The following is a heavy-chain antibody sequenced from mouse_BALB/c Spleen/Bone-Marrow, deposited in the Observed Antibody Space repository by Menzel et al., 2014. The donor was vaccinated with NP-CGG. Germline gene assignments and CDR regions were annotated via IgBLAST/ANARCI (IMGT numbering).Heavy chain of an antibody. CDR3: TRDNWDY. Sequence: QLQQSGAELVMPGASVKLSCKASGYTFTSYWINWVKQRPGQGLEWIGNIFPSETYTNYNQKFKDKATLTVDKSSSTAYMQLSSPTSEDSAVYYCTRDNWDYWGQGTTLTVSS. V-gene: IGHV1-69*01. CDR1: GYTFTSYW. D-gene: IGHD4-1*01. CDR2: IFPSETYT. J-gene: IGHJ2*01.